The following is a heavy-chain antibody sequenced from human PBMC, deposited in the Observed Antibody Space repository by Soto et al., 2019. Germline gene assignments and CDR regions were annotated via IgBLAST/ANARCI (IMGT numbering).Heavy chain of an antibody. CDR2: IYYSGST. J-gene: IGHJ4*02. Sequence: SETLSLTCTVSGVSISSSSYYWGWIRQPPGKGLEWIGSIYYSGSTYYNPSLKSRVTISVDTSKNQFSLKLSSVTAADTAVYYCMLGSGWKDFDYWGQGTLVTVSS. V-gene: IGHV4-39*01. CDR1: GVSISSSSYY. D-gene: IGHD3-22*01. CDR3: MLGSGWKDFDY.